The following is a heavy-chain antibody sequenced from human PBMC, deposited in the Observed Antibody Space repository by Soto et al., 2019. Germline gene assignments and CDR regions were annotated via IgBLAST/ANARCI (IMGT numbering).Heavy chain of an antibody. J-gene: IGHJ4*02. V-gene: IGHV3-48*01. CDR2: ISIASNVI. CDR3: TGHLIWFGPTRSDF. Sequence: EVQLVESGGGLVQPGGSLRLSCATSGFTFSDYSMNWVRQAPGKGLEWISYISIASNVIHYADSVKGRFTTSRDNARNSLFLQMDSLRVEDTAVYYCTGHLIWFGPTRSDFWGQGTLVTVSS. CDR1: GFTFSDYS. D-gene: IGHD3-10*01.